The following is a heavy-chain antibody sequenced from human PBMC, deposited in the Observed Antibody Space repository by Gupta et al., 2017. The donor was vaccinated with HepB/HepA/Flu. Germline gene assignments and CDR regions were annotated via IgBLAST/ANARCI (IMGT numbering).Heavy chain of an antibody. CDR3: ARDYGVYAVDI. J-gene: IGHJ3*02. V-gene: IGHV3-30-3*01. D-gene: IGHD3-16*01. CDR2: TSYDGNNK. Sequence: QVQLVESGGGVVRPGKSLRLSCAASGFTFNTYSMHWVRQAPGKGLEWVALTSYDGNNKYYADSVKGRFTISIDDSKNTLYLQMNSLRPEDTAVYYCARDYGVYAVDIWGQGTMVTVSS. CDR1: GFTFNTYS.